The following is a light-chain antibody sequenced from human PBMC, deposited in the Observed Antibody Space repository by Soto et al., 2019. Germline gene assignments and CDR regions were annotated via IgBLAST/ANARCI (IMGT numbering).Light chain of an antibody. CDR1: QSVSSY. V-gene: IGKV3-11*01. Sequence: SVLTQSPATLSLSPGERATLSCRASQSVSSYLAWYQQKPGQAPRLLIYDASNRATGIPARFSGSGSGTDFTLTISSLEPEDFAVYYCQHRSNWPLTFGGRTKVDIK. J-gene: IGKJ4*01. CDR3: QHRSNWPLT. CDR2: DAS.